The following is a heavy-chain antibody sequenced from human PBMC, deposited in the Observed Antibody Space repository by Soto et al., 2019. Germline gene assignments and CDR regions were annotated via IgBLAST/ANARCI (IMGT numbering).Heavy chain of an antibody. CDR3: ASGAPDWPFGARYFQP. J-gene: IGHJ1*01. Sequence: QVQLVESGGGVVQPGRSLRISCAVSGFTFSSYGMHWVRQAPGKGLEWVAFISYDGSNKEYADSVKGRFTISRDNSKNTLYLQLTSLSPEDTGVYYCASGAPDWPFGARYFQPLGQGTLVPVPS. D-gene: IGHD3-10*01. V-gene: IGHV3-30*03. CDR1: GFTFSSYG. CDR2: ISYDGSNK.